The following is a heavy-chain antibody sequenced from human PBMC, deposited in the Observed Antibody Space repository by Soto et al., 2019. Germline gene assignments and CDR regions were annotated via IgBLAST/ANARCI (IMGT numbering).Heavy chain of an antibody. J-gene: IGHJ6*02. CDR1: GGTFSSYA. Sequence: SVKVSCKASGGTFSSYAISWVRQAPGQGLEWMGGIIPIFGTANYAQKFQGRVTITADESTSTAYMELSSLRSEDTAVYYCVLDCSSTSCYTLVDYYYGMDVWGQGTTVTVSS. CDR2: IIPIFGTA. D-gene: IGHD2-2*02. V-gene: IGHV1-69*13. CDR3: VLDCSSTSCYTLVDYYYGMDV.